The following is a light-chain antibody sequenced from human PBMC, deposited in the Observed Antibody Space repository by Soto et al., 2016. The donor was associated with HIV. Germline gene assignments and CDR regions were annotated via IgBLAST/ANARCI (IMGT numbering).Light chain of an antibody. CDR3: QQYKTYPLT. Sequence: AIRMTQSPSSLSASTGDRVTITCRASQGIGSYLAWYQQKPGKAPKLLIYAASTLQSGVPSKFSGSRSGTDFTLTISSLQPEDFATYFCQQYKTYPLTFGGGTKVQIK. CDR2: AAS. V-gene: IGKV1-8*01. CDR1: QGIGSY. J-gene: IGKJ4*01.